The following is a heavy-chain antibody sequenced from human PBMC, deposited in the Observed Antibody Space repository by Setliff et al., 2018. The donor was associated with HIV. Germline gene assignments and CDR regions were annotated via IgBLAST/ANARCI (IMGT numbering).Heavy chain of an antibody. Sequence: ASVKVSCKASGGTFSSYGISWVRQAPRQGLEWMGKIIPIFGTTDYAQKFQGRVTITADESTSTAYMELSSLRSEDTAVYYCARDSDYYDSSGRHIRLFDYWGQGTLVTVSS. J-gene: IGHJ4*02. CDR2: IIPIFGTT. V-gene: IGHV1-69*13. CDR3: ARDSDYYDSSGRHIRLFDY. D-gene: IGHD3-22*01. CDR1: GGTFSSYG.